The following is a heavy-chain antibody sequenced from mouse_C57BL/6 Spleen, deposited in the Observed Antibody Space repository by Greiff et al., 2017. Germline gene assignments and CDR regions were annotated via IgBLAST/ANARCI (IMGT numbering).Heavy chain of an antibody. J-gene: IGHJ1*03. Sequence: QVQLQQSGAELVRPGTSVKVSCKASGYAFTNYLIEWVKQRPGQGLEWIGVINPGSGGTNYNEKFKGKATLTADKSSSTAYMQLSSLTSEDSAVYFCSRYGDPWYFDVWGTGTTVTVSS. CDR3: SRYGDPWYFDV. CDR2: INPGSGGT. V-gene: IGHV1-54*01. D-gene: IGHD1-1*01. CDR1: GYAFTNYL.